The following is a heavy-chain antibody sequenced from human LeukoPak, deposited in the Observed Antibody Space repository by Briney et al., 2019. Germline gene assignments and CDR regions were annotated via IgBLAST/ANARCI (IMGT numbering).Heavy chain of an antibody. CDR2: IYYSGST. Sequence: PSETLSLTCTVSGGSISTTSYYWGWIRQPPGKRLEWIGSIYYSGSTYYNPSLKSRVTISVDTSKNQFSLKLSSVPAADTAVYYCARHSYYDSSGYSYRLVSSDYYYMDVWGKGITVTVSS. D-gene: IGHD3-22*01. CDR3: ARHSYYDSSGYSYRLVSSDYYYMDV. J-gene: IGHJ6*03. CDR1: GGSISTTSYY. V-gene: IGHV4-39*01.